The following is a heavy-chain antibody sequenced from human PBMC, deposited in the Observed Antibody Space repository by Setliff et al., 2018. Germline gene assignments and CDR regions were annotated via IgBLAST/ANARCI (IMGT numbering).Heavy chain of an antibody. CDR2: IIPIFGTA. Sequence: SVKVSCKASGYTFTGYYMYWVRQAPGQGLEWMGRIIPIFGTANYAQKFQGRVTITADKSTSTAYMELSSLRSEDTAVYYCARDSLTTLRRRSFDIWGQGTMVTVSS. CDR1: GYTFTGYY. J-gene: IGHJ3*02. V-gene: IGHV1-69*06. CDR3: ARDSLTTLRRRSFDI. D-gene: IGHD1-1*01.